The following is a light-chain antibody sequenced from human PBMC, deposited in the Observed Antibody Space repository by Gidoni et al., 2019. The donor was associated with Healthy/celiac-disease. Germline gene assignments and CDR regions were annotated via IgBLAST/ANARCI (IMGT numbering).Light chain of an antibody. Sequence: DIQMTQSPSTLSASVGDRVTITCRASQSISSWLAWYQQKPGKAPKLLIYDASSLESGVPSRFRGSGSGTEFTLTIRSLQPDDFATSYCQQYNSYWTFGQGTKVEIK. CDR1: QSISSW. V-gene: IGKV1-5*01. CDR3: QQYNSYWT. J-gene: IGKJ1*01. CDR2: DAS.